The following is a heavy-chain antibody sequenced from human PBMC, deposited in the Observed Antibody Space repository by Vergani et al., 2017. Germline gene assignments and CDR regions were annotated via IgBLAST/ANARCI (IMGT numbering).Heavy chain of an antibody. CDR3: ARPYSSSSGLYFDY. CDR2: ISSSSSYI. V-gene: IGHV3-21*01. D-gene: IGHD6-6*01. Sequence: VQLVESGGGLVKPGGSLRLSCSASGFTFSSYSLNWVRQAPGKGLEWVSSISSSSSYIYYADSVKGRFTISRDNAKNSLYLQMNSLRAEDTAVYYCARPYSSSSGLYFDYWGQGTLVTVSS. J-gene: IGHJ4*02. CDR1: GFTFSSYS.